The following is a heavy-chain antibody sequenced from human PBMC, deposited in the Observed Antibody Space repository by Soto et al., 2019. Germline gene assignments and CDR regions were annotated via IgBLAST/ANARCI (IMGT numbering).Heavy chain of an antibody. CDR2: INHTGGT. Sequence: SETLSLTCAISGGSFSANHWSWIRQSPGKGLEWIGEINHTGGTHYNPSLKSRVTMSVDTSKNQFSLRLSSVTAADTAIYYCATRITVFGLLIPPFDPWGQGTQVTVSS. V-gene: IGHV4-34*01. CDR1: GGSFSANH. CDR3: ATRITVFGLLIPPFDP. J-gene: IGHJ5*02. D-gene: IGHD3-3*01.